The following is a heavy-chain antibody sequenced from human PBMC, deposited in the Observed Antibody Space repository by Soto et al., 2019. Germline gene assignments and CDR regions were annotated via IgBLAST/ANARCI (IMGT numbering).Heavy chain of an antibody. CDR2: ISAYNGNT. D-gene: IGHD3-9*01. J-gene: IGHJ4*02. V-gene: IGHV1-18*01. CDR1: GYTFTSYG. CDR3: ARVYYDILTGYSPDHLFDY. Sequence: ASVKVSCKASGYTFTSYGISWVRQAPGQGLEWMGWISAYNGNTNYAQKLQGRVTMTTDTSTSTAYMELRSLRSDDTAVYHCARVYYDILTGYSPDHLFDYWGQGTLVTVSS.